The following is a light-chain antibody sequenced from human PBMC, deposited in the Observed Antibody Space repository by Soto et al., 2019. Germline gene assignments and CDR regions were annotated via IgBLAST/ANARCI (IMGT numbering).Light chain of an antibody. CDR3: QQYGSSTGT. CDR1: QTISSW. V-gene: IGKV1-5*01. Sequence: DIQMTQYPSTRSGSVGDRVTITCRASQTISSWLAWYQQKQGKAPKLLIYAASTLQSGVPSRFSGSGSGTEFTLTISSLQNEDCAVYYCQQYGSSTGTFGQGTKVDIK. CDR2: AAS. J-gene: IGKJ1*01.